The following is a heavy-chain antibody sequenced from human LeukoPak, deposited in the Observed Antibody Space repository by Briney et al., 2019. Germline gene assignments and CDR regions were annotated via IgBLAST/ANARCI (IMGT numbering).Heavy chain of an antibody. CDR1: GFTFTPYG. CDR2: IWSDGSNE. Sequence: GGSLRLSCVASGFTFTPYGMHWVRQAPGKGLEGVAVIWSDGSNEYYADSVKGRFIVSRDNSKNTLFLQMNSLRAEDTAMYYCARDWGRGNSGYKDFWGQGTLVTVSS. D-gene: IGHD3-22*01. J-gene: IGHJ4*02. V-gene: IGHV3-33*01. CDR3: ARDWGRGNSGYKDF.